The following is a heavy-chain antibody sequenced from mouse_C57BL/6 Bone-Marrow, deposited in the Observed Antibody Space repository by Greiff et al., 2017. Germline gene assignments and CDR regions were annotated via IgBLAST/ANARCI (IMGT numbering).Heavy chain of an antibody. V-gene: IGHV1-72*01. CDR2: IDPNSGGT. Sequence: VQLQQPGAELVKPGASVKLSCKASGYTFTSYWMHWVKQRPGRGFEWIGRIDPNSGGTKYNEKFKSKATLTVDKPSSTAYMQLSSLTSEDSAVYYCARSRYGAWFAYWGQGTLVTVSA. D-gene: IGHD2-14*01. J-gene: IGHJ3*01. CDR1: GYTFTSYW. CDR3: ARSRYGAWFAY.